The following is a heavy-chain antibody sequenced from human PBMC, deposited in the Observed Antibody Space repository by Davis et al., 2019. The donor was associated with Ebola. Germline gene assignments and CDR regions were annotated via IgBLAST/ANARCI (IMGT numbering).Heavy chain of an antibody. V-gene: IGHV4-38-2*02. CDR1: GYPISSDYY. CDR2: IYRSGYT. D-gene: IGHD2-2*01. Sequence: MPSETLSLTCSVSGYPISSDYYWAWIRQSPGKGLEWIASIYRSGYTYYSPSLRDRISVSVDKSKNQFSLKLRSVTAADTAIYYCARDSYALYYFDYWGQGILVTVSS. CDR3: ARDSYALYYFDY. J-gene: IGHJ4*02.